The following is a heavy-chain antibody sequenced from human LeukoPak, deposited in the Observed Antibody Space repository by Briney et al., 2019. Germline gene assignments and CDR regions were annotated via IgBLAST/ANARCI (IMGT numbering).Heavy chain of an antibody. V-gene: IGHV3-74*01. CDR3: ARVGSWSQNWFDP. J-gene: IGHJ5*02. CDR2: INSDGRST. D-gene: IGHD6-13*01. Sequence: GGSLRLSCAASGFTFSNYWMHWVRQVPGKGLVWVSCINSDGRSTNYADSVKGRFTISGDNARNTLYLQMNSLRAEDTAVYYCARVGSWSQNWFDPWGQGTLVTVSS. CDR1: GFTFSNYW.